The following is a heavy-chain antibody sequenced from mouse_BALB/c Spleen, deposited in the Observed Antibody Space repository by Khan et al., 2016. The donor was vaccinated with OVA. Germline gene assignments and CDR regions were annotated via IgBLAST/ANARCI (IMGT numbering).Heavy chain of an antibody. CDR2: INPSTGYT. CDR1: GYTFTTYW. J-gene: IGHJ3*01. Sequence: QVQLKQSGAELAKPGASVKMSCTASGYTFTTYWIHWIKQRPGQGLEWIGYINPSTGYTAYNQKFKDKATLTTDESSSAAYLQLSSLTSEDSAVYYCTRRGRYGLMAIWGQGTLVTGSA. D-gene: IGHD1-1*02. CDR3: TRRGRYGLMAI. V-gene: IGHV1-7*01.